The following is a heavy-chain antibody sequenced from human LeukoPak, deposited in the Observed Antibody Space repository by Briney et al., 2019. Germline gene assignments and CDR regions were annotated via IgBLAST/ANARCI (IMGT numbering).Heavy chain of an antibody. D-gene: IGHD2-15*01. CDR2: INPNSGGT. Sequence: ASVKVSCKASGYTFTGYYMHWVRQAPGQGLEWMGWINPNSGGTNYAQKFQGRATMTRDTSISTAYMELSRLRSDDTAVYYCASLSAEDCSGGSCRAFDIWGQGTMVTVSS. J-gene: IGHJ3*02. V-gene: IGHV1-2*02. CDR1: GYTFTGYY. CDR3: ASLSAEDCSGGSCRAFDI.